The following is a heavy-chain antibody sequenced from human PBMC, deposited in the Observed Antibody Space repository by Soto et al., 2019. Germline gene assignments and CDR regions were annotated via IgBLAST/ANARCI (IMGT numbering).Heavy chain of an antibody. CDR3: AKAGFSSSWSPTYFDY. CDR1: GFPFTSYA. D-gene: IGHD6-13*01. Sequence: GGSLRLSCTASGFPFTSYAMNWVRLAPGKGLEWVSAISGTGYNTYYADSVKGRFTISRDNTKNTLYLQMNSLRAEDTAVYYCAKAGFSSSWSPTYFDYWGQGTLVTVSS. V-gene: IGHV3-23*01. CDR2: ISGTGYNT. J-gene: IGHJ4*02.